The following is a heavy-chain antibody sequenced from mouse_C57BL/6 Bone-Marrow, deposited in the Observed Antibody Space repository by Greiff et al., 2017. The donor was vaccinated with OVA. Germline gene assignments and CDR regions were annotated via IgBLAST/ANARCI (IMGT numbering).Heavy chain of an antibody. D-gene: IGHD1-1*01. Sequence: QVQLKQPGAELVKPGASVKMSCKASGYTFTSYWITWVKQRPGQGLEWIGDIYPGSGSTNYNEKFKSKATLTVDTSSSTAYMQLSSLTSGDSAVYYCARRYYGSSYWYFDVWGTGTTVTVSS. V-gene: IGHV1-55*01. CDR1: GYTFTSYW. J-gene: IGHJ1*03. CDR2: IYPGSGST. CDR3: ARRYYGSSYWYFDV.